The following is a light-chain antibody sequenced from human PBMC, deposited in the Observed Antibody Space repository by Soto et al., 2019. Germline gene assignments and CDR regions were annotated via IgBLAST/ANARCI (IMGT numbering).Light chain of an antibody. V-gene: IGLV1-40*01. CDR1: SSNIGAGYD. CDR3: QSYDSSLSAWV. Sequence: QPVLTQPPSVSGAPGQRVTISCTGNSSNIGAGYDVHWYQHLPGTAPKLLIYADNNRPSGVPDRISGSKSGTSASLAITGLQAEDEIDYYCQSYDSSLSAWVFGGGTKVTVL. J-gene: IGLJ3*02. CDR2: ADN.